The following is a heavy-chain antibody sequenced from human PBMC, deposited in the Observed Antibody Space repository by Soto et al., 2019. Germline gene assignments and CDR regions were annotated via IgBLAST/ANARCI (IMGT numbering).Heavy chain of an antibody. Sequence: ASVKVSCKASGYTFTSYAMHWVRQAPGQRLEWMGWINAGNGNTKYSQKFQGRATTTRDTSASTAYMELSSLRSEDTAVYYCAVFRAQQLVWWVFDYWGQGTLVTVSS. D-gene: IGHD6-13*01. J-gene: IGHJ4*02. CDR2: INAGNGNT. CDR1: GYTFTSYA. CDR3: AVFRAQQLVWWVFDY. V-gene: IGHV1-3*01.